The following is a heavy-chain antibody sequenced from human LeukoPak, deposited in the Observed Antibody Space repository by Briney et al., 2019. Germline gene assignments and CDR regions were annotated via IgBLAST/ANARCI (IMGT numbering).Heavy chain of an antibody. J-gene: IGHJ4*02. CDR2: IYHDGSKK. CDR1: GVIFMNYD. V-gene: IGHV3-33*06. Sequence: PGRSLRLSCAASGVIFMNYDMHWVRQAPGKGLEWVAVIYHDGSKKYYADSVKGRLTISRDNSKNTLYLQMNSLRAEDTAVYYRAKDEKFLNSLDYWGQGTLVTVSS. D-gene: IGHD4-23*01. CDR3: AKDEKFLNSLDY.